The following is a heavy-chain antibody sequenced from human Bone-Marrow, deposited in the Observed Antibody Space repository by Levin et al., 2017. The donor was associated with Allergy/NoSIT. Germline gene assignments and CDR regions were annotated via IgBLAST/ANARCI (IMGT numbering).Heavy chain of an antibody. CDR2: IYSGGSA. CDR3: VARSNGMDV. V-gene: IGHV3-66*01. CDR1: EFIVSSNY. Sequence: GGSLRLSCAASEFIVSSNYMSWVRQAPGKGLDWVSVIYSGGSAYYADSVKGRFTISRDNSKNTLYLQMNSLRAEDTAVYYCVARSNGMDVWGQGTTDTVSS. D-gene: IGHD5-12*01. J-gene: IGHJ6*02.